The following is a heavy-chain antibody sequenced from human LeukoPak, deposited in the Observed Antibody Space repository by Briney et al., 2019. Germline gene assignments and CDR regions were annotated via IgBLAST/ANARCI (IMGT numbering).Heavy chain of an antibody. Sequence: PGGSLRLSCAASGFTFSSHAINWVRQAPGKGLEWVSAISGSGGSAYYADSVKGRFTISRDNSKNTLYLQMNSLRAEDTAVYYCARGERWLQLDYWGQGTLVTVSS. CDR1: GFTFSSHA. V-gene: IGHV3-23*01. CDR2: ISGSGGSA. J-gene: IGHJ4*02. CDR3: ARGERWLQLDY. D-gene: IGHD5-24*01.